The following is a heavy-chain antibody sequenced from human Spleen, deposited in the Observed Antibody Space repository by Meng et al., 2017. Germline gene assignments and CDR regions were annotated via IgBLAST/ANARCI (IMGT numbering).Heavy chain of an antibody. CDR2: LGAHDGDT. J-gene: IGHJ4*02. CDR1: HYTFTGYG. CDR3: ARGTPGRRYAEY. V-gene: IGHV1-18*01. D-gene: IGHD3-10*01. Sequence: QVQVVQSGAEVKRPGPSVTLSCKASHYTFTGYGVSWFRRAPGQGLEWMAWLGAHDGDTSHAPRFQGRVTVTADRPTATAYMELWNLRSDDTGVYYCARGTPGRRYAEYWGQGTLVTVSS.